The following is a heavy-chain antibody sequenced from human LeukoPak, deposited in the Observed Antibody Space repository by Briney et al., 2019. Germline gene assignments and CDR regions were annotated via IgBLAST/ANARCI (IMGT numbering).Heavy chain of an antibody. CDR3: AKDPILVATRWSSSRGWFDP. J-gene: IGHJ5*02. CDR1: GFTFSSYA. Sequence: GGSLRLSCAASGFTFSSYALSWVRQAPGKGLEWVSAISGSGGSTYYADSVKGRFTISRDNSKNTLYLQMNSLRAEDTAVYYCAKDPILVATRWSSSRGWFDPWGQGTLVTVSS. CDR2: ISGSGGST. V-gene: IGHV3-23*01. D-gene: IGHD5-12*01.